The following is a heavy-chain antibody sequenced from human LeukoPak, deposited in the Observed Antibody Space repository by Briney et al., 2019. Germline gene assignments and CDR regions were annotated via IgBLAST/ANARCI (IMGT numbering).Heavy chain of an antibody. CDR1: GFTFSSYA. V-gene: IGHV3-30-3*01. CDR3: ARGHYEILTGFYFDY. J-gene: IGHJ4*02. CDR2: ISYDGDNK. D-gene: IGHD3-9*01. Sequence: GGSLRLSCAASGFTFSSYAMHWVRQAPGKGLEWVAVISYDGDNKYYADSVKGRFTISRDNSKNTLYLQMNSLRAEDTAVYYCARGHYEILTGFYFDYWGQGTLVTVSS.